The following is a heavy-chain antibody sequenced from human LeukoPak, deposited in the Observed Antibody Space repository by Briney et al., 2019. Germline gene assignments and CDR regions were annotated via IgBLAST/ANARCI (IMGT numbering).Heavy chain of an antibody. V-gene: IGHV3-74*01. Sequence: PGGSLRLSCAGSGWMHWVRQAPGQGLVWVSGINGLGTATYYADSVKGRFTISRDNAKNTVFLQMNSLSAEDTAVYYCASVFDSWGQGFLVTVSS. CDR1: GW. J-gene: IGHJ4*02. CDR3: ASVFDS. CDR2: INGLGTAT.